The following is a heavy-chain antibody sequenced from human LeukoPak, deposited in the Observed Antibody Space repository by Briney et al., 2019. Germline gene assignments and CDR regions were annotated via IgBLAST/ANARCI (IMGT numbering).Heavy chain of an antibody. Sequence: GGPLRLSCAASGFTFSHAWMSWVRQAPGKGLEWVGRIKSKADGGTTDYAAPVKGRFTISRDDSKNTLYLQMNSLRAEDTAVYYCAKDGAVASVDYWGQGTLVTVSS. CDR3: AKDGAVASVDY. D-gene: IGHD6-19*01. CDR2: IKSKADGGTT. J-gene: IGHJ4*02. V-gene: IGHV3-15*01. CDR1: GFTFSHAW.